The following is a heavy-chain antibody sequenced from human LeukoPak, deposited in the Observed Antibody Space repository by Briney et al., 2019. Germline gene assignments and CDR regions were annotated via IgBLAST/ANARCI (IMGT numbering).Heavy chain of an antibody. Sequence: GASVTVSCKASVYTFPSYDINWVRQATGQGLEWMGWMNPNSGNTGYAQKFQGRVTMTRNTSISTAYMELSSLRSEDTAVYYCIVVGATTFDYWGQGTLVTVSS. CDR2: MNPNSGNT. CDR1: VYTFPSYD. D-gene: IGHD1-26*01. V-gene: IGHV1-8*01. J-gene: IGHJ4*02. CDR3: IVVGATTFDY.